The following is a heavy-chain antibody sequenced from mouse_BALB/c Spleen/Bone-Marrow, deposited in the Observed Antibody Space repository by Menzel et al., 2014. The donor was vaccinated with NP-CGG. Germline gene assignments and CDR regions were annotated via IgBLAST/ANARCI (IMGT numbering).Heavy chain of an antibody. D-gene: IGHD2-14*01. CDR3: ARMDRSSYAMDY. Sequence: VMLVESGPGLVQPSQSLFITCTVSGFSLTSYGVHWVRQSPGKGLEWLGVIWSGGSTDYNAAFKSRLSISKDNSKSQVFFKMNSLQPNDTAIYYCARMDRSSYAMDYWGQGTSVTVSS. J-gene: IGHJ4*01. CDR1: GFSLTSYG. V-gene: IGHV2-2*02. CDR2: IWSGGST.